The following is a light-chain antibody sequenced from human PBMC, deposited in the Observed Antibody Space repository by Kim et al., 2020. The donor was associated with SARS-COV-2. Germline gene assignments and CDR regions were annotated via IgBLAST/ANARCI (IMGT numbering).Light chain of an antibody. CDR1: QDIIIW. V-gene: IGKV1D-16*01. Sequence: ASMGESVTITCRASQDIIIWLAWYQQRPGKGPKALIYAASNLQTGVPGRFSGSGSGTEFTLTIRSLQPEDFATYYCQQYVSYPNTFGQGTILEIK. J-gene: IGKJ5*01. CDR2: AAS. CDR3: QQYVSYPNT.